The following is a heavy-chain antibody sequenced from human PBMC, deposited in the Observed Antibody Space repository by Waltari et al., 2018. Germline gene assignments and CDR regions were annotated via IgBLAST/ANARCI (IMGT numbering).Heavy chain of an antibody. V-gene: IGHV3-21*01. J-gene: IGHJ4*02. D-gene: IGHD6-19*01. CDR3: ARDKGSGWYGGGY. CDR1: GFTFSSYS. CDR2: ISSSSSYI. Sequence: EVQLVESGGGLVKPGGSLRLSCAASGFTFSSYSMNWVRRAPGKGLEWVSSISSSSSYIYYADSVKGRFTISRDNAKNSLYLQMNSLRAEDTAVYYCARDKGSGWYGGGYWGQGTLVTVSS.